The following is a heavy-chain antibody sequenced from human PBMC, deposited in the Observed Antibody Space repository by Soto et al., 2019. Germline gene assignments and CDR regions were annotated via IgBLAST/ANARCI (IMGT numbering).Heavy chain of an antibody. V-gene: IGHV3-48*01. D-gene: IGHD6-6*01. Sequence: GGSLRLSCAASGFTFSSYSMNWVRQAPGKGLEWVSYISSSSSTIYYADSVKGRFTISRDNAKNSLYLQMNSLRAEDTAVYYCARDFASYSSSSGAPYYFDYWGQGTLVTVSS. CDR3: ARDFASYSSSSGAPYYFDY. CDR1: GFTFSSYS. J-gene: IGHJ4*02. CDR2: ISSSSSTI.